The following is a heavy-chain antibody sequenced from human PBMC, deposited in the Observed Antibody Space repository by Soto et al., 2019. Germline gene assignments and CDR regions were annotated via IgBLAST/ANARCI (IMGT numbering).Heavy chain of an antibody. Sequence: VSLTCTVSGASVSIGGYDWNWIRQPPGKGLEWIGYIYNSGSTYYNPSLKSRVTISVDTSKNQFSLKLSSVTAADTAVYYCARDRKWLQPFDYWGQGTLVTVSS. CDR1: GASVSIGGYD. CDR3: ARDRKWLQPFDY. D-gene: IGHD5-12*01. CDR2: IYNSGST. V-gene: IGHV4-30-4*01. J-gene: IGHJ4*02.